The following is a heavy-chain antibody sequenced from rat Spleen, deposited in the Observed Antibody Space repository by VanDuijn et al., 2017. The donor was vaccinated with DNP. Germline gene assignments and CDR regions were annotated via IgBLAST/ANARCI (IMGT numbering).Heavy chain of an antibody. Sequence: EVQLVESGGGLVQPGRSLKLSCAASGFTFSAYYMAWVRQAPAKGLEWVAYIGSPAYAPYYGDSVKGRFTVSRDNAKSTLYLQMDSLRSEDTATYYCASLVINYGGRYWGQGVMVTVSS. CDR2: IGSPAYAP. CDR1: GFTFSAYY. J-gene: IGHJ2*01. CDR3: ASLVINYGGRY. D-gene: IGHD1-11*01. V-gene: IGHV5-25*01.